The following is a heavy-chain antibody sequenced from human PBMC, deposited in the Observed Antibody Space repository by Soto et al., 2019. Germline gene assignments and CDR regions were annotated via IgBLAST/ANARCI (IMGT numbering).Heavy chain of an antibody. V-gene: IGHV7-4-1*01. CDR2: INTNTGNP. D-gene: IGHD6-19*01. CDR3: AREGISRAVAGTAQQSDAFDI. Sequence: ASVKVSCKASGYTFTSYAMNWVRQAPGQGLEWMGWINTNTGNPTYAQGFTGRFVFSLDTSVSTAYLQICSLKAEDTAVYYCAREGISRAVAGTAQQSDAFDIWGQGTMVTVSS. J-gene: IGHJ3*02. CDR1: GYTFTSYA.